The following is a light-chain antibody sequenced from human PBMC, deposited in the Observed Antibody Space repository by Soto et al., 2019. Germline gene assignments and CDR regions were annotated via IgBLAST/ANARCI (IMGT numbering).Light chain of an antibody. CDR2: DVS. J-gene: IGLJ2*01. V-gene: IGLV2-11*01. CDR3: CSYACSYTFEV. CDR1: SSDVGGYNY. Sequence: QSALTQPRSVSGSPGQSVTISCTGTSSDVGGYNYVSWYQQHPGKAPKLMIYDVSKRPSGVPDRFSGSKSGNTASLTISGLQAEDEADYYCCSYACSYTFEVFVGGTKLTVL.